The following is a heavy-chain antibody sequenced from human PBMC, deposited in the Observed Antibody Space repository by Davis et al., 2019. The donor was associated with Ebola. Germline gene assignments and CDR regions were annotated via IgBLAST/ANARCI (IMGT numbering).Heavy chain of an antibody. D-gene: IGHD3-22*01. J-gene: IGHJ5*02. CDR3: AREEGRYYYDSSGYYKGWFDP. V-gene: IGHV1-69*13. Sequence: SVKVSCKASGGTFSSYAISWVRQAPGQGLEWMGGIIPIFGTANYAQKFQGRVTITADESTSTAYMELSSLRSDDTAVYYCAREEGRYYYDSSGYYKGWFDPWGQGTLVTVSS. CDR2: IIPIFGTA. CDR1: GGTFSSYA.